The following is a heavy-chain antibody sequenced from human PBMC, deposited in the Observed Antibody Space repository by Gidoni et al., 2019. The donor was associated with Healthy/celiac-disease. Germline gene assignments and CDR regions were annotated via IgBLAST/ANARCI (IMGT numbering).Heavy chain of an antibody. CDR2: INHSGST. Sequence: QVQLQQWGAGLLKPSETLSLTCAVYGGSFSGYYWSWIRQPPGKGLEWIGEINHSGSTNYNPSLKSRVTISVDTSKNQFSLKLSSVTAADTAVYYCARGRVARGIGTALKYYFDYWGQGTLVTVSS. CDR3: ARGRVARGIGTALKYYFDY. J-gene: IGHJ4*02. D-gene: IGHD3-16*01. CDR1: GGSFSGYY. V-gene: IGHV4-34*01.